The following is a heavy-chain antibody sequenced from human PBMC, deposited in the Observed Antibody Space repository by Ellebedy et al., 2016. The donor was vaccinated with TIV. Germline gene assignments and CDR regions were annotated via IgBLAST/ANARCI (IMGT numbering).Heavy chain of an antibody. CDR3: ARDASRLRGVPDYYYYYGMDV. CDR2: INHSGST. J-gene: IGHJ6*02. CDR1: GGSFSGYY. Sequence: MPSETLSLTCAVYGGSFSGYYWSWIRQPPGKGLEWIGEINHSGSTTYNPALKSRVAISVDTSKNQFSLKLSSVTAADTAVYYCARDASRLRGVPDYYYYYGMDVWGQGTTVTVSS. V-gene: IGHV4-34*01. D-gene: IGHD3-10*01.